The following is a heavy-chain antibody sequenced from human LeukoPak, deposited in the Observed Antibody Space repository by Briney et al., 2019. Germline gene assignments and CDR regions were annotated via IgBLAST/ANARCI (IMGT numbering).Heavy chain of an antibody. Sequence: PSETLSLTCTVSGGSITSYYWSWIRQPPGKGLEWIGYIYYSGSTNYNPSLKSRVTISGDTSKNQFSLKLSSVTAADTAVYYCARGGVNYKIAGPWGQGALVTVSS. J-gene: IGHJ5*02. D-gene: IGHD3-10*01. CDR3: ARGGVNYKIAGP. CDR2: IYYSGST. CDR1: GGSITSYY. V-gene: IGHV4-59*01.